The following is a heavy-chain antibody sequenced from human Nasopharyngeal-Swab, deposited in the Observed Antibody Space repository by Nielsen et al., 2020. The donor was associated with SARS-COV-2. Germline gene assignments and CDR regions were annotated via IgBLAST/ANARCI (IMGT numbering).Heavy chain of an antibody. J-gene: IGHJ6*03. CDR3: ARVWQQLVPYYYYYHMDV. CDR1: GGSISSSNW. D-gene: IGHD6-13*01. CDR2: IYHSGST. V-gene: IGHV4-4*02. Sequence: SETLFLTCAVSGGSISSSNWWSWVRQPPGKGLEWIGEIYHSGSTNYNPSLKSRVTISVDKSKNHFSLKLSSVTAADTAVYYCARVWQQLVPYYYYYHMDVWGKGTTVTVSS.